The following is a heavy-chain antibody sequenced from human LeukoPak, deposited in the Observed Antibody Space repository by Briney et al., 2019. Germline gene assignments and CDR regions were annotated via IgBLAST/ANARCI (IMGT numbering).Heavy chain of an antibody. CDR1: GGTFSSYA. CDR3: ATIAVDYSMNPNWYFDL. CDR2: IIPIFGTA. D-gene: IGHD6-13*01. V-gene: IGHV1-69*13. J-gene: IGHJ2*01. Sequence: SVKVSCKASGGTFSSYAISWVRQAPGQGLEWMGGIIPIFGTANYAQKFRGRVTITADESTSTAYMELSSLRSEDTAVYYCATIAVDYSMNPNWYFDLWGRGTLVTVSS.